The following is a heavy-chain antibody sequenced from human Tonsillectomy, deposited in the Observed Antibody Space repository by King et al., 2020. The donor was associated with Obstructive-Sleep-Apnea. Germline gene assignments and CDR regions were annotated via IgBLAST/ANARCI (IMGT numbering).Heavy chain of an antibody. J-gene: IGHJ5*02. CDR3: ARGSGAAAVNWFDP. Sequence: VQLQQWGAGLLKPSATLSLTCGVFGGSFSDYYWRWIRQPPGKALEWIGEINHSGSTNYNPSLKSRVTIQVDTSKNQFSLKLSSVTAADTAVYYCARGSGAAAVNWFDPWGQGTLVTVSS. CDR2: INHSGST. V-gene: IGHV4-34*01. D-gene: IGHD6-13*01. CDR1: GGSFSDYY.